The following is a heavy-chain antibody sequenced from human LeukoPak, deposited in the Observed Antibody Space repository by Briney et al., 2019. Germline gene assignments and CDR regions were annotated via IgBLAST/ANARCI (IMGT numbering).Heavy chain of an antibody. CDR1: GFTFDDNA. J-gene: IGHJ3*02. CDR3: AKGNERRAFDI. Sequence: GGSLRLSCAASGFTFDDNAIHWVRQAPGPGLDWVSLTSGDGDSTSYADSVKGRFTSCRDKSKNSLYLQMNSLRTEDTALYYCAKGNERRAFDIWGQGTMVTVSS. V-gene: IGHV3-43*02. CDR2: TSGDGDST.